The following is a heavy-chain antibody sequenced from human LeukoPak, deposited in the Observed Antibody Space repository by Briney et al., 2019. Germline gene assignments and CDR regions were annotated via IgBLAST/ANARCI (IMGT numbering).Heavy chain of an antibody. D-gene: IGHD2-15*01. CDR1: GGSISSSSYY. J-gene: IGHJ6*02. Sequence: SETLSLTCTVSGGSISSSSYYWGWIRQPPRKGLEWIGSIYYSGSTYYNPSLKSRVTISVDTSKNQFSLKLSSVTAADTAVYYCARDSDVEVVAATWEVPDYYYYGMDVWGQGTTVTVSS. CDR3: ARDSDVEVVAATWEVPDYYYYGMDV. V-gene: IGHV4-39*07. CDR2: IYYSGST.